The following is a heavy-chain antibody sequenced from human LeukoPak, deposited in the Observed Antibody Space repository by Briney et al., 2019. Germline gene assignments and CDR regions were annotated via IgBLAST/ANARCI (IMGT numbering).Heavy chain of an antibody. CDR2: IWYDGSNK. V-gene: IGHV3-33*06. Sequence: PGGSLRLSCAASGFTFSSYGMHWVRQAPGKGLEWVAVIWYDGSNKYYADSVKGRFTISRDNSKNTLYLQMNSLRAEDTAEYYCVKDLKASPNLLNDAFDIWGQGTMVTVSS. CDR1: GFTFSSYG. CDR3: VKDLKASPNLLNDAFDI. J-gene: IGHJ3*02. D-gene: IGHD1-14*01.